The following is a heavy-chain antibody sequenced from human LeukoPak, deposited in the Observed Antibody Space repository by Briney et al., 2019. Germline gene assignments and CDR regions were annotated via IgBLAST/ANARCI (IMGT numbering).Heavy chain of an antibody. V-gene: IGHV1-46*01. CDR2: INRSGGNT. D-gene: IGHD1-1*01. CDR3: ARWTGTTGLDY. J-gene: IGHJ4*02. Sequence: SVKVSCKASVYSFSRYFMHWVRQAAGQGLEWMRIINRSGGNTTYAETFQDRVTITRDTAKTTVYMEMSSLKSEDTAVYYCARWTGTTGLDYWGQGALVTVSS. CDR1: VYSFSRYF.